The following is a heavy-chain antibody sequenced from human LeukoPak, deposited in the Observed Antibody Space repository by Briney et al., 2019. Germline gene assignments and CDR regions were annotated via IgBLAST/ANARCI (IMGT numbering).Heavy chain of an antibody. CDR3: ATTQEMATTYFDY. Sequence: ASVKVSCKASGYTFTGHYLHWVRQAPGQGLEWMGWINPNSGGTSYAQKFQGRVTITRNTSISTAYMELSSLRSEDTAVYYCATTQEMATTYFDYWGQGTLVTVSS. V-gene: IGHV1-2*02. D-gene: IGHD5-24*01. J-gene: IGHJ4*02. CDR1: GYTFTGHY. CDR2: INPNSGGT.